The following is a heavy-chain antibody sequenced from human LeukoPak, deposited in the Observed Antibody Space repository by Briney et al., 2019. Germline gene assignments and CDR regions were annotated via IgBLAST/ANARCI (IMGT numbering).Heavy chain of an antibody. J-gene: IGHJ4*02. CDR1: GFTFSSYS. D-gene: IGHD6-13*01. Sequence: GGSLRLSCAASGFTFSSYSMNWVRQAPGKGLEWVSSISSSSSYIYYADSVKGRFTISRDNAKNSLYLQMNSRRAEDTAVYYCARGLIAAHDYWGQGTLVTVSS. CDR3: ARGLIAAHDY. CDR2: ISSSSSYI. V-gene: IGHV3-21*01.